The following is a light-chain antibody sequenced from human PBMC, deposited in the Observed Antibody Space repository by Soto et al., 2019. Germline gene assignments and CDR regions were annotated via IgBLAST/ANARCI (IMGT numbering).Light chain of an antibody. V-gene: IGLV6-57*01. Sequence: NFMLTQPHSVSASPGKTVTTSCTRSSGSIASNYVQWYQQRPGSSPTTVIYEDNQRPSGVPDRFSGSIDSSSNSASLTISGLETEDEADYYCQSYDATNQVFGGGTKLTVL. CDR2: EDN. CDR1: SGSIASNY. J-gene: IGLJ3*02. CDR3: QSYDATNQV.